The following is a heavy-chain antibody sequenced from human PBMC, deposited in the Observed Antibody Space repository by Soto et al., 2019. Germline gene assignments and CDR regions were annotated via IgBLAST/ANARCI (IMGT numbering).Heavy chain of an antibody. D-gene: IGHD3-16*02. J-gene: IGHJ3*02. CDR3: ARELGAIVFDI. CDR1: GYTFTGYY. CDR2: INPTDGGT. Sequence: VASVKVSCKASGYTFTGYYMHWVRQAPGQGPKWMGIINPTDGGTSYAQKFQGRVTMTRDTSTRTLYMELGSLTSEDTAVYYCARELGAIVFDIWGQGTMVTVSS. V-gene: IGHV1-46*01.